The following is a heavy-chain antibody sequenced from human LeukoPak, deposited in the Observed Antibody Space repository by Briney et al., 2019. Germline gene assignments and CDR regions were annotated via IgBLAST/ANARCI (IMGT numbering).Heavy chain of an antibody. CDR3: AREYGSGSYTGIDY. Sequence: ASVKVSCKASGYTFINYGITWVRQAPGQGLEWMGWISAYNSAYNCNTHYAQKLQGRITMTTDTSTNTGYMELRSLRSDDTAVYYCAREYGSGSYTGIDYWGQGTLVTVSS. CDR2: ISAYNSAYNCNT. J-gene: IGHJ4*02. CDR1: GYTFINYG. D-gene: IGHD3-10*01. V-gene: IGHV1-18*01.